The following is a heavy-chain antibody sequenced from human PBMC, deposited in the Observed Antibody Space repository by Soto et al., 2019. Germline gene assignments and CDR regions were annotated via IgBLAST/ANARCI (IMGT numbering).Heavy chain of an antibody. CDR3: ARSPEATVTAYDY. D-gene: IGHD4-17*01. V-gene: IGHV4-31*03. CDR1: GGSISSGGYY. J-gene: IGHJ4*02. CDR2: IYYSGST. Sequence: SETLSLTCTVSGGSISSGGYYWSWIRQHPGKGLEWIGYIYYSGSTYYNPSLKSRVTISVDTSKNQFSLKLSSVTAADTAVYYCARSPEATVTAYDYWSQGTLVTVSS.